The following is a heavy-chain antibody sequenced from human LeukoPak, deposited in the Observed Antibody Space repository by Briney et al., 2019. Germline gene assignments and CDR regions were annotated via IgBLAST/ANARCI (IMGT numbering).Heavy chain of an antibody. V-gene: IGHV1-8*01. Sequence: GASVKVSCKASGYTFTSYDINWVRQATGQGLEWMGWMNPNSGNTGYAQKFQGRVTMTEDTSTDTAYMELSSLRSEDTAVYYCATGSPKCSSSGDFDYWGQGTLVTVSS. CDR3: ATGSPKCSSSGDFDY. CDR1: GYTFTSYD. D-gene: IGHD6-6*01. J-gene: IGHJ4*02. CDR2: MNPNSGNT.